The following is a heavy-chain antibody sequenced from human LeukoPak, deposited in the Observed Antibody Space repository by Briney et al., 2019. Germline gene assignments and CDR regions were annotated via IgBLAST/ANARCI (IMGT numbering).Heavy chain of an antibody. Sequence: PSETLSLTCTVSGGSISSSSYYWGWIRQPPGKGLEWIGSIYYSGSTYYNPSLKSRVTISVDTSKNQFFLKLSSVTAADTAVYYCARLVDFWSGSVRFDPWGQGTLVTASS. D-gene: IGHD3-3*01. J-gene: IGHJ5*02. CDR3: ARLVDFWSGSVRFDP. V-gene: IGHV4-39*01. CDR1: GGSISSSSYY. CDR2: IYYSGST.